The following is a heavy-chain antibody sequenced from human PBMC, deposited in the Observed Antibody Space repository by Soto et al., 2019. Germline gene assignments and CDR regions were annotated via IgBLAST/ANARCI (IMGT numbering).Heavy chain of an antibody. V-gene: IGHV4-34*01. D-gene: IGHD2-2*01. J-gene: IGHJ1*01. CDR2: INHSGST. Sequence: KPSETLSLTCAVYGGSFSGYYWSWIRQPPGKGLEWIGEINHSGSTNYNPSLKSRVTISVDTSKNQFSLKLSSVTAADTAVYYCARGSQSAGLPSDYYQHWGQGTLVTVSS. CDR3: ARGSQSAGLPSDYYQH. CDR1: GGSFSGYY.